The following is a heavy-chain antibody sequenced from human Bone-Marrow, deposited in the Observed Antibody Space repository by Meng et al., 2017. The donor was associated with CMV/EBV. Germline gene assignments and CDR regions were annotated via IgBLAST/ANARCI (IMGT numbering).Heavy chain of an antibody. V-gene: IGHV6-1*01. CDR2: TYYRSKWYN. CDR3: ARDYEEWELVGWFDP. J-gene: IGHJ5*02. Sequence: SCAISGDSVSSNSAAWNWIRQSPSRGLEWLGRTYYRSKWYNDYAVSVKSRITINPDTSKNQFSLQLNSVTPEDTAVYYCARDYEEWELVGWFDPWGQRTLVTVSS. D-gene: IGHD1-26*01. CDR1: GDSVSSNSAA.